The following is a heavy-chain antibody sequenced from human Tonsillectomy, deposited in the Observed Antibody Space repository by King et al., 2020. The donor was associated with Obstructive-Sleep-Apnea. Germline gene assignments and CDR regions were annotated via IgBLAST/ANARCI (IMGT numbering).Heavy chain of an antibody. Sequence: QLQESGPGLVKPAETLSLSCTVSGGSISSSSYYWGWIRQPPGKGLEWIGSIYYSGNTYYNPSLKSRLTISVDTSKSQFSLKLSSVTAADTAVYYCARGGSSWYWLDYWGQGTLVTVSS. J-gene: IGHJ4*02. D-gene: IGHD6-13*01. V-gene: IGHV4-39*07. CDR3: ARGGSSWYWLDY. CDR1: GGSISSSSYY. CDR2: IYYSGNT.